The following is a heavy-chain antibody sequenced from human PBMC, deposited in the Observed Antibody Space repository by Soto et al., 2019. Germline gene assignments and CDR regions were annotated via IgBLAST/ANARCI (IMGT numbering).Heavy chain of an antibody. D-gene: IGHD3-10*01. J-gene: IGHJ5*02. Sequence: PGGSLRLSCAASGFTFSGSAMHWVRQASGKGLEWVGRIRSKANSYATAYAASVKGRFTISRDDSKNTAYLQMNGLKTEDTAVYYCVSPHSESSNAFDLWGQGTLVTVSS. V-gene: IGHV3-73*01. CDR1: GFTFSGSA. CDR2: IRSKANSYAT. CDR3: VSPHSESSNAFDL.